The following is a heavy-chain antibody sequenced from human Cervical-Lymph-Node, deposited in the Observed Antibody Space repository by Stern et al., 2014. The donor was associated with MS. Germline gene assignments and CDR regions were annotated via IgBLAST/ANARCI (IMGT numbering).Heavy chain of an antibody. CDR1: GYTFTGYY. Sequence: QVQLMQSGAEVKKPGASMTVSCTASGYTFTGYYMHWVRQAPRQGLEWMAPIHPNTSATTYAQQFQGRITMTRDTSISSVYMELSGLRSDDTAVYYCVRDLYNFWTSFYDVFEIWGQGTMVTVSS. CDR2: IHPNTSAT. D-gene: IGHD3/OR15-3a*01. V-gene: IGHV1-2*06. CDR3: VRDLYNFWTSFYDVFEI. J-gene: IGHJ3*02.